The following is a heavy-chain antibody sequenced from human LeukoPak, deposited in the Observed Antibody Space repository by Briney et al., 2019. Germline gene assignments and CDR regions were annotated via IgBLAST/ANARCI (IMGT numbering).Heavy chain of an antibody. CDR2: IRSKANSYAT. J-gene: IGHJ4*02. D-gene: IGHD6-6*01. Sequence: GGSLRLSCAASGFTFSGSAMHWVRQASGKGLEWVGRIRSKANSYATAYAASVKGRFTISRDDSKNTAYLQMNSLKTEDTAVYYCTLGIIGEYSSSSGLNPRDYWGQGTLVTVSS. CDR1: GFTFSGSA. CDR3: TLGIIGEYSSSSGLNPRDY. V-gene: IGHV3-73*01.